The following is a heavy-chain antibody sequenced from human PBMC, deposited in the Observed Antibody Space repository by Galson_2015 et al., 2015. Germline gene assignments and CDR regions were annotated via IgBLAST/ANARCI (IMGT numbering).Heavy chain of an antibody. CDR1: GYTFTSYA. CDR3: ASSKIPGIAAAGIGY. V-gene: IGHV7-4-1*02. D-gene: IGHD6-13*01. CDR2: INTNTGNP. J-gene: IGHJ4*02. Sequence: SGYTFTSYAMNWVRQAPGQGLEWMGWINTNTGNPTYAQGFTGRFVFSLDTSVSTAYLQISSLKAEDTAVYYCASSKIPGIAAAGIGYWGQGTLVTVSS.